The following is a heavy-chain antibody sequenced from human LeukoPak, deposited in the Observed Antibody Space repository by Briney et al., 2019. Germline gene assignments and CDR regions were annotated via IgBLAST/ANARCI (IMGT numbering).Heavy chain of an antibody. Sequence: GALRLSCAASGFTFSSYWMHWVRQAPGKGLVWVSRINSDGSSTSYADSVKGRFTISRDNAKNTLYLQMNSLRAEDTAVYYCARAAYYDYVWGSYRFPYAFDIWGQGTMVTVSS. CDR3: ARAAYYDYVWGSYRFPYAFDI. V-gene: IGHV3-74*01. CDR2: INSDGSST. CDR1: GFTFSSYW. D-gene: IGHD3-16*02. J-gene: IGHJ3*02.